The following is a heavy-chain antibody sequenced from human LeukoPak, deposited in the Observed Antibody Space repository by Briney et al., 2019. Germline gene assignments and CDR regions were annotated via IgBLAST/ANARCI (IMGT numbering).Heavy chain of an antibody. D-gene: IGHD6-19*01. CDR2: ISYDGSNK. J-gene: IGHJ4*02. V-gene: IGHV3-30*04. CDR1: GFTFSSYA. Sequence: GGSLRLSCAASGFTFSSYAMHWVRQAPGKGLEGVAVISYDGSNKDYADSVKGRFTISRDNSKNTLYLQMNSLRAEDTAVYYCATEYSLAVAGIGDYWGQGTLVTVSS. CDR3: ATEYSLAVAGIGDY.